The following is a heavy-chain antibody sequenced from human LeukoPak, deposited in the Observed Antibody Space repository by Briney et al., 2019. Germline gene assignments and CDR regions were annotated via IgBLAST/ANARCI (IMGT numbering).Heavy chain of an antibody. CDR2: INHSGST. J-gene: IGHJ4*02. D-gene: IGHD2-2*01. Sequence: SETLSLTCAVYGGSFSGYYWSWIRQPPGKGLEWIGEINHSGSTNYNPSLKSRVTISVDTSKNQFSLKLSSVTAADTAVYYCAREVIVPAAELDYWGQGTLVTVSS. CDR3: AREVIVPAAELDY. V-gene: IGHV4-34*01. CDR1: GGSFSGYY.